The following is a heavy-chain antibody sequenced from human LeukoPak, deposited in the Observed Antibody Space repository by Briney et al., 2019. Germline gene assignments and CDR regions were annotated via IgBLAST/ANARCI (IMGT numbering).Heavy chain of an antibody. D-gene: IGHD3-22*01. J-gene: IGHJ4*02. V-gene: IGHV3-30*03. Sequence: PGGSLRLSCAASGFTFSSYGMPWVRQAPGKGLEWVAVISYDGSNKYYADSVKGRFTISRDNSKNTLYLQMNSLRAEDTAVYYCAAGTGGISSGYYFDYWGQGTLVTVSS. CDR3: AAGTGGISSGYYFDY. CDR2: ISYDGSNK. CDR1: GFTFSSYG.